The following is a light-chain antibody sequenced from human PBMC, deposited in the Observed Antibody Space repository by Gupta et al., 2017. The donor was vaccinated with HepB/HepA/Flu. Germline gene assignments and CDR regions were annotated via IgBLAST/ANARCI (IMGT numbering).Light chain of an antibody. V-gene: IGKV2-28*01. Sequence: DIVMTQSPLSLPVTPGEPASISCRSSQSLLHTNGYNYLYWYLQKPGQSPQLLIYLGSNRASGVPYRCSGSGSGTDFTLKISRVEAEEVGFYYCMQAIQPSTFGQGTQLEIK. CDR3: MQAIQPST. CDR1: QSLLHTNGYNY. CDR2: LGS. J-gene: IGKJ2*01.